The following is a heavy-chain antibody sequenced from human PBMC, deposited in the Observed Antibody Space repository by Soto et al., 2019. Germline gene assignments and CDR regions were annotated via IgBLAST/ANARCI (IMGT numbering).Heavy chain of an antibody. J-gene: IGHJ4*02. V-gene: IGHV4-31*03. CDR1: GGSISSGGYY. CDR3: ARAHYDSSGYYTNYFDY. D-gene: IGHD3-22*01. Sequence: SETLSLTCTVSGGSISSGGYYWSWIRQHPGKGLEWIGYIYYSGSTYYNLSLKSRVTISVDTSKNQFSLKLSSVTAADTAVYYCARAHYDSSGYYTNYFDYWGQGTLVTVSS. CDR2: IYYSGST.